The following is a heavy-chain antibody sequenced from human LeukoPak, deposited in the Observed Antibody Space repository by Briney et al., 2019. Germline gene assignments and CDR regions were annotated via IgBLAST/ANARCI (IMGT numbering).Heavy chain of an antibody. CDR1: GGSITNYY. J-gene: IGHJ4*02. CDR2: IYTSGST. CDR3: ARHSGYRSYYFDY. V-gene: IGHV4-4*09. D-gene: IGHD5-12*01. Sequence: PSETLSLTCTVSGGSITNYYWSWIRQPPGKGLEWIGYIYTSGSTNYNPSLKSRVTLSVDTSENQFSLNLSSVTAADTAVYYCARHSGYRSYYFDYWGQGTLVTVSS.